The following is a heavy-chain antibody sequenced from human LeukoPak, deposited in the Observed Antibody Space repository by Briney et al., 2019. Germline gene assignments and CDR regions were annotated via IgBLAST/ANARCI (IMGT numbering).Heavy chain of an antibody. D-gene: IGHD6-13*01. CDR1: GFTFDDYA. J-gene: IGHJ4*02. V-gene: IGHV3-9*01. CDR3: AKDGDSSSWYRGGYYFDY. Sequence: GRSLRLSCAASGFTFDDYAMHWVRQAPGKGLEWVSGISWNSGSIGYADSVKGRFTISRDNAKNSLYLQMNSLRAEDTALYYRAKDGDSSSWYRGGYYFDYWGQGTLVTVSS. CDR2: ISWNSGSI.